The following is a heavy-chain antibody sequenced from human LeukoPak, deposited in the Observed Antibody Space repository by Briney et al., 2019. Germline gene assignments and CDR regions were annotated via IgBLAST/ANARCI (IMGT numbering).Heavy chain of an antibody. J-gene: IGHJ4*02. Sequence: GGSLRVSCAASGFTFSSYGMHWVRQAPGNGLEWVSGISWNSGSIGYADSVKGRFTISRDNAKNSLYLQMNSLRAEDTALYYCAKDIRYYDSSGCDYWGQGTLVTVSS. V-gene: IGHV3-9*01. CDR1: GFTFSSYG. CDR3: AKDIRYYDSSGCDY. CDR2: ISWNSGSI. D-gene: IGHD3-22*01.